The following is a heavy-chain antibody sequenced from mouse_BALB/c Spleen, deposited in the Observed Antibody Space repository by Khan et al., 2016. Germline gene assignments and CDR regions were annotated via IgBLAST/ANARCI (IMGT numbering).Heavy chain of an antibody. CDR1: GYTFTSYW. J-gene: IGHJ2*01. Sequence: QVQLQQPGAELVKPGASVKLSCKASGYTFTSYWLHWVKQRPGQGLEWIGEINPSNGRTNYNEKFKSKATLTVDKSSSTAYMQLSSLTSEDSAVYYCASYYYGSSLFDYWGQGTTLTVSS. V-gene: IGHV1S81*02. CDR2: INPSNGRT. D-gene: IGHD1-1*01. CDR3: ASYYYGSSLFDY.